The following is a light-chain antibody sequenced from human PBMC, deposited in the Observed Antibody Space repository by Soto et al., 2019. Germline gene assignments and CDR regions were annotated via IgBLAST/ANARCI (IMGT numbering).Light chain of an antibody. Sequence: EIVLTHSPGTLSLSPGERATLSCRASQSIDSSYVAWYRQKPGQAPTLLIYGTSRRATGVSDRFSGSGSGTDFNLSISRLEPEDFAVYFCQLAGTFGPGAQVEVK. V-gene: IGKV3-20*01. CDR3: QLAGT. CDR1: QSIDSSY. CDR2: GTS. J-gene: IGKJ3*01.